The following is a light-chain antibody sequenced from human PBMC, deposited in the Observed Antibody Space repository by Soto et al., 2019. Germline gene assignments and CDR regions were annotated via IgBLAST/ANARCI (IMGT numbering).Light chain of an antibody. CDR3: SSRSSGGILYV. V-gene: IGLV2-14*03. CDR1: TSDVGGHNY. J-gene: IGLJ1*01. CDR2: DVT. Sequence: QSALTQPASVSGSPGQSVTIPCTGTTSDVGGHNYVSWYQQHPGKAPKLLIYDVTNRPSGVSNRFSASKSGNTASLTISGLQAEDEADYYCSSRSSGGILYVFGTGTKLTVL.